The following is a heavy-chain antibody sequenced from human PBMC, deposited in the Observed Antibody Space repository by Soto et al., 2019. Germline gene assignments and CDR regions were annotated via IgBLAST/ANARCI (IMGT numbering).Heavy chain of an antibody. CDR3: AIDVRRHSGVFVNWFDP. CDR1: GYTFTSYG. Sequence: QVQLVQSGAEVKKPGASVKVSCKASGYTFTSYGISWVRQAPGQGLEWMGWISAYNGNTNYAQKLQGRVTMTTDVSTNTDYMEGRSLRSGHTAVEYCAIDVRRHSGVFVNWFDPWGQGTLVTVSS. CDR2: ISAYNGNT. J-gene: IGHJ5*02. D-gene: IGHD3-10*02. V-gene: IGHV1-18*01.